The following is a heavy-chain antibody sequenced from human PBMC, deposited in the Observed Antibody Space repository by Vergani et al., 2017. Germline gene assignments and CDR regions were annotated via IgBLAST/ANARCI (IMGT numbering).Heavy chain of an antibody. Sequence: QVQLVESGGGVVQPGRSLRLSCAASGLTFSSYGMHWVRQAPGKGLEGVAVISYDGSNKYYADSVKGRFTISRDNSKYTLYLQRNSLRSEDTAVYYCAKAFLEHKAWGNYFDYGGEGTLATVSS. J-gene: IGHJ4*02. D-gene: IGHD3-3*01. CDR1: GLTFSSYG. CDR2: ISYDGSNK. CDR3: AKAFLEHKAWGNYFDY. V-gene: IGHV3-30*18.